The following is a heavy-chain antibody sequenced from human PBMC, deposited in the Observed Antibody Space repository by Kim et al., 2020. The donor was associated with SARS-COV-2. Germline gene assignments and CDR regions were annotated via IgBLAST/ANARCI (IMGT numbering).Heavy chain of an antibody. D-gene: IGHD5-12*01. CDR2: INPSGGST. CDR1: GYTFTSYY. CDR3: ARDQTLATMGPTINRLLGADYGMDV. J-gene: IGHJ6*02. V-gene: IGHV1-46*01. Sequence: ASVKVSCKASGYTFTSYYMHWVRQAPGQGLEWMGIINPSGGSTSYAQKFQGRVTMTRDTSTSTVYMELSSLRSEDTAVYYCARDQTLATMGPTINRLLGADYGMDVWGQGTTVTVSS.